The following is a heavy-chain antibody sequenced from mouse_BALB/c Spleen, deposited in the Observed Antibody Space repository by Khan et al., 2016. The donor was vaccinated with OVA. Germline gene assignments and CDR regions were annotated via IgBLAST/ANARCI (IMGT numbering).Heavy chain of an antibody. CDR2: IDPANGNT. Sequence: EVQLQESGAELVKPGASVKLSCTASGFNIKDTYMHWVKQRPEQGLEWIGRIDPANGNTKYDPKFQGKATITADTSSNTAYLQLSSLTSEDTAVYYCVYGSSPFAYWGQGTLVPVSA. CDR3: VYGSSPFAY. V-gene: IGHV14-3*02. D-gene: IGHD1-1*01. J-gene: IGHJ3*01. CDR1: GFNIKDTY.